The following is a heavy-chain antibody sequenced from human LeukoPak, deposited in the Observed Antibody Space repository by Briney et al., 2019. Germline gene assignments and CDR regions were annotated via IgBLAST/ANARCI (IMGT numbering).Heavy chain of an antibody. CDR2: INPNSGGT. J-gene: IGHJ4*02. CDR3: ARDISGTYYDSSGYSDY. Sequence: ASVKVSCKTSGYTFTNYGISWVRQAPGQGLEWMGWINPNSGGTNYAQKFQGRVTMTRDTSISTAYMELSRLRSDDTAVYYCARDISGTYYDSSGYSDYWGQGTLVTVSS. D-gene: IGHD3-22*01. CDR1: GYTFTNYG. V-gene: IGHV1-2*02.